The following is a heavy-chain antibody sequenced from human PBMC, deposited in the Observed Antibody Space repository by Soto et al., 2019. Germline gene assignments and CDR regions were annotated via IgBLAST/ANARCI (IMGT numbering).Heavy chain of an antibody. D-gene: IGHD7-27*01. J-gene: IGHJ4*02. Sequence: QVQLVESGGGMVQPGTSLRLSCAVSGFTFSTYDMHWVRQAPGKGLEWVAVVSYDTAYENYADSVKGRFTISRDNSKNILYLQMNSLRAEDTAVYYCAKVSISNSSAVTFASWGRGTLVTVSS. V-gene: IGHV3-30*18. CDR2: VSYDTAYE. CDR1: GFTFSTYD. CDR3: AKVSISNSSAVTFAS.